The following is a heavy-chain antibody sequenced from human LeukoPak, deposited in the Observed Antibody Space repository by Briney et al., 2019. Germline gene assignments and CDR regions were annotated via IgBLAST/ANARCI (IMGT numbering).Heavy chain of an antibody. D-gene: IGHD6-19*01. CDR1: GFTFSSYS. Sequence: GGSLRLSCAASGFTFSSYSMNWVRQAPGKELEWVSSISSSSSYIYYADSVKGRFTISRDNAKNSLYLQMNSLRAEDTAVYYCARGAVAGKSDYWGQGTLVTVSS. J-gene: IGHJ4*02. CDR2: ISSSSSYI. V-gene: IGHV3-21*01. CDR3: ARGAVAGKSDY.